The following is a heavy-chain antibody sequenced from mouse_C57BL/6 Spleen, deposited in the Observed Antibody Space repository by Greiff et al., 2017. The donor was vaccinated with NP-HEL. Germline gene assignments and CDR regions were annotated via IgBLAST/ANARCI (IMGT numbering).Heavy chain of an antibody. D-gene: IGHD2-2*01. V-gene: IGHV1-69*01. CDR2: IDPSDSYT. J-gene: IGHJ2*01. Sequence: QVQLKQPGAELVMPGASVKLSCKASGYTFTSYWMHWVKQRPGQGLEWIGEIDPSDSYTNYNQKFKGKSTLTVDKSSSTAYMQLSSLTSEDSAVYYCARDYGYPDYWGQGTTLTVSS. CDR3: ARDYGYPDY. CDR1: GYTFTSYW.